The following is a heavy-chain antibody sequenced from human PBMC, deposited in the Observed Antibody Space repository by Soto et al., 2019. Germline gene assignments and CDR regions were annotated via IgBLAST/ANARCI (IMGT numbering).Heavy chain of an antibody. J-gene: IGHJ4*02. CDR1: GFTFSSYG. CDR3: ARSSSGSIPFDY. D-gene: IGHD6-19*01. Sequence: QVQLVESGGGVVQPGRSLRLSCAASGFTFSSYGMHWVRQAPGKGLEWVAVIWYDGSNKYYADSVKGRFTNSRDNSKNPLYLQMNSLRAEDTAVYYCARSSSGSIPFDYWGQGPLVTVSS. V-gene: IGHV3-33*01. CDR2: IWYDGSNK.